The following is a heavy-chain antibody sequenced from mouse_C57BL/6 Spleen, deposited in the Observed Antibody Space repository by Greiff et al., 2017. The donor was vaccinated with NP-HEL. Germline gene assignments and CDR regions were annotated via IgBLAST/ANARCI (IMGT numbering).Heavy chain of an antibody. J-gene: IGHJ2*01. D-gene: IGHD4-1*01. CDR3: AREGNWDSYYFDY. CDR2: INPYNGGT. CDR1: GYTFTDYY. V-gene: IGHV1-19*01. Sequence: VQLQQSGPVLVKPGASVKMSCKASGYTFTDYYMNWVKQSHGKSLEWIGVINPYNGGTSYNQKFKGKATLTVDKSSSTAYMELNSLTSEDSAVYYCAREGNWDSYYFDYWGQGTTLTVSS.